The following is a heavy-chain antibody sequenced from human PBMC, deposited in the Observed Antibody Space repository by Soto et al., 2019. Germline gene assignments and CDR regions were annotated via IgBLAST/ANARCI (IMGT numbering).Heavy chain of an antibody. CDR1: GYSFTRYC. Sequence: GESLKLSGTGSGYSFTRYCIGWVRQMPGKGLEWMGIIYPGDSDTRYSPSFQGQVIISADKSISTAYLQWSSLKASDTAMYYCARRSSSKLDFYYYYYMDVWGKGTTVTVSS. V-gene: IGHV5-51*01. CDR2: IYPGDSDT. D-gene: IGHD6-6*01. J-gene: IGHJ6*03. CDR3: ARRSSSKLDFYYYYYMDV.